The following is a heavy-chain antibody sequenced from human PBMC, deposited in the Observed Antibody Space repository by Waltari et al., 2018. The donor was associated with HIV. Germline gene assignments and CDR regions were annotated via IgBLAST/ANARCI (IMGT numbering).Heavy chain of an antibody. D-gene: IGHD5-18*01. CDR1: GFTFSSYW. CDR2: INSERLIT. CDR3: AKGGTSGYTFGFGR. J-gene: IGHJ1*01. V-gene: IGHV3-74*01. Sequence: EVQLVESGGGLVQPGGSLRLSCAASGFTFSSYWMPWVRHAPGKGLVLVSRINSERLITSHGCSVKGRFTSSRDNARNTLYLKRNGLEAEDTAMYYGAKGGTSGYTFGFGRWGQGTLVTVSS.